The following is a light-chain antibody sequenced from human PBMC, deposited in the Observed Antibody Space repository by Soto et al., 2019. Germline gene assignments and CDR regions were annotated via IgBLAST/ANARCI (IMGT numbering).Light chain of an antibody. CDR1: SSNIESNT. CDR2: SNN. Sequence: QSVLTQPPSASGTPGQRVTISCSGSSSNIESNTVNWYQQLPGTAPKVLIYSNNQRPSGVPDRFSGSKSGTSASLAISGLQSEDEADYFCAAWDDSLNGVVFGGGTKVTVL. J-gene: IGLJ2*01. V-gene: IGLV1-44*01. CDR3: AAWDDSLNGVV.